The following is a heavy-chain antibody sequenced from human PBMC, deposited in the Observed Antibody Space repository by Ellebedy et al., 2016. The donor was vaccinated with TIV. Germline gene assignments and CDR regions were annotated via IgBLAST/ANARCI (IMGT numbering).Heavy chain of an antibody. J-gene: IGHJ3*02. D-gene: IGHD5-18*01. CDR3: AHRLRIQLWLQPLDDAFDI. Sequence: SGPTLVKPTQTLTLTCTFSGFSLSTSGVGVGWIRQPPGKALEWLALIYWDDDKRYSPSLKSRLTITKDTSKNQVVLTMTNMDPVDTATYYCAHRLRIQLWLQPLDDAFDIWGQGTMVTVSS. V-gene: IGHV2-5*02. CDR1: GFSLSTSGVG. CDR2: IYWDDDK.